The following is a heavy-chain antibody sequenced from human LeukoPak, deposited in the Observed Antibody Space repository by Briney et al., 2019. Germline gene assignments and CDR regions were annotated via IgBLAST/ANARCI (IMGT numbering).Heavy chain of an antibody. CDR1: GFTFSSYS. V-gene: IGHV3-23*01. J-gene: IGHJ4*02. CDR2: ISGSGDNT. Sequence: PGGSLRLSCAASGFTFSSYSMNWVRQAPGKGLEWVSTISGSGDNTFYADSVKGRFTISRDNSKNTLYLQMSSLRAEDTAVYYCAKSATPYSSSWRHYFDYWGQGTLVTVSS. D-gene: IGHD6-13*01. CDR3: AKSATPYSSSWRHYFDY.